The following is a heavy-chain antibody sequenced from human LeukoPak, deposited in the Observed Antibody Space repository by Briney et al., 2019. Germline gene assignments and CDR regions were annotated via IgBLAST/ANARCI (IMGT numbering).Heavy chain of an antibody. J-gene: IGHJ3*02. CDR2: IFYSGST. D-gene: IGHD3-10*01. V-gene: IGHV4-61*08. Sequence: SETLSLTCTVSGGSLSSSDSYWSWNRQPPGEGLEWIGYIFYSGSTNYNPSLESRVTISIDTSRNQFSLMLSSVTAADTAVYYCARVPGHYGSGRTDAFDIWGQGTMVTVSS. CDR1: GGSLSSSDSY. CDR3: ARVPGHYGSGRTDAFDI.